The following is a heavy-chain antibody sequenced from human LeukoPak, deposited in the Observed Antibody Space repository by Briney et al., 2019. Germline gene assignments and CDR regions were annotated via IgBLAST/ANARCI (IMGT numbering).Heavy chain of an antibody. CDR2: IYHSGST. J-gene: IGHJ3*02. D-gene: IGHD2-8*01. V-gene: IGHV4-38-2*01. Sequence: SETLSLTCAVSGYSISSGYYWGWIRQPPGKGLEWIGSIYHSGSTYYNPPLKSRVTISVDTSKNQFSLKLSSVTAADTAVYYCASGYCTNGVCYEDAFDIWGQGTMVTVSS. CDR1: GYSISSGYY. CDR3: ASGYCTNGVCYEDAFDI.